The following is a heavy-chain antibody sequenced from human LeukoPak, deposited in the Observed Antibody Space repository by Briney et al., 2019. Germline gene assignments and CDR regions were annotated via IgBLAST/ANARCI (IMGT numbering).Heavy chain of an antibody. J-gene: IGHJ4*02. D-gene: IGHD2-15*01. Sequence: PSETLSLTCTVSGGSISSGDYYWSWIRQPPGKGLEWIGYIYHSGSTYYSPSLKSRVTVSLDTSKNQFSLKVTSVTAADTAVYYCARVRRRAANDYWGQGTLVTVSS. CDR2: IYHSGST. CDR3: ARVRRRAANDY. V-gene: IGHV4-30-4*01. CDR1: GGSISSGDYY.